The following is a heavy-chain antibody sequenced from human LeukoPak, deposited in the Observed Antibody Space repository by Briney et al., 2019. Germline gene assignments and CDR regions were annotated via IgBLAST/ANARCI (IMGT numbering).Heavy chain of an antibody. CDR2: IYPGDSDT. V-gene: IGHV5-51*01. J-gene: IGHJ4*02. CDR3: ARQNDFRLDY. D-gene: IGHD3-3*01. Sequence: GESLRISCKGSGYTFSSYWIGWVRQMPGKGLEWIGVIYPGDSDTRYSPSLQGQVNISVDTSIGTAYLQWSSLKASDTAIYYCARQNDFRLDYWGQGTLVTVSS. CDR1: GYTFSSYW.